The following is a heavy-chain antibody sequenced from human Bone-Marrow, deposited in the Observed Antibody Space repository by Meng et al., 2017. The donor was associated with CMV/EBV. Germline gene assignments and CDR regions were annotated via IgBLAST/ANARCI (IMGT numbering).Heavy chain of an antibody. CDR1: GFTFRRYS. Sequence: SGFTFRRYSMSWVRQAPGRWLEWVSSISSSCSYVCYAASVKGRFTISRDNAKNSLYMQMNSLRAEDTAVYYCARSKGVHHPTYYFEYWGQGTLVTVSS. V-gene: IGHV3-21*01. CDR3: ARSKGVHHPTYYFEY. D-gene: IGHD2-8*01. CDR2: ISSSCSYV. J-gene: IGHJ4*02.